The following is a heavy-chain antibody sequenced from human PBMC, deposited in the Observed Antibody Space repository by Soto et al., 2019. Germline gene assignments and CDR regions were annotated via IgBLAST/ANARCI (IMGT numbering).Heavy chain of an antibody. J-gene: IGHJ4*02. D-gene: IGHD3-9*01. V-gene: IGHV1-46*01. CDR1: GYTFSSYY. CDR3: ARGLGLGDC. CDR2: INPNGGST. Sequence: QVQLVQSGAEVKKPGASVKVSCKASGYTFSSYYIHWVRQAPGQGLEWIGIINPNGGSTNSAQNFKGRLTVTRDTSTATVYMDLRALTSDDTAMYSCARGLGLGDCWGQGTLVTVSS.